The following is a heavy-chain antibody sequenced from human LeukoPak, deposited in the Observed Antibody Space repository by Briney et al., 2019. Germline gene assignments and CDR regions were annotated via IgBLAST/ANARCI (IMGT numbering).Heavy chain of an antibody. CDR3: ARDGLDILTGYPYDY. CDR1: GFTFSSYS. D-gene: IGHD3-9*01. V-gene: IGHV3-21*01. Sequence: PGGSLRLSCAASGFTFSSYSMNWVRQAPGKGLEWVSSISSSSSYIYYADSVKGRFTISRDNAKNSLYLQMNSLRAEDTAVYYCARDGLDILTGYPYDYWGQGTLVTVSS. J-gene: IGHJ4*02. CDR2: ISSSSSYI.